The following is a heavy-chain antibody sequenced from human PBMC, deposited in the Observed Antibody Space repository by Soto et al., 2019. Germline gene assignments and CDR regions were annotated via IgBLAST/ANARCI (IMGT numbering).Heavy chain of an antibody. Sequence: EVQLVESGGGLVQPGGSLRLSCAASGFTFSSYSMNWVRQAPGKGLEWVSYISSSSSTIYYADSVKGRCTISRDNAKNSLYLQMNSLRAEDTAVYYCARGARYCSGGSCYYDAFDIWGQGTMVTVSS. D-gene: IGHD2-15*01. CDR3: ARGARYCSGGSCYYDAFDI. CDR2: ISSSSSTI. J-gene: IGHJ3*02. CDR1: GFTFSSYS. V-gene: IGHV3-48*01.